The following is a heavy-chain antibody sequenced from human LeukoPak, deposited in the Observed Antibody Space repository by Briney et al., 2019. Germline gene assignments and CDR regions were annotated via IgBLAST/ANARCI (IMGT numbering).Heavy chain of an antibody. D-gene: IGHD1-1*01. Sequence: SETLSLTCAVHGGSFSGYYWSWIRQPPGKGLEWIGEINHSGSTNYNPSLKSRVTISVDTSKNQFSLKLSSVTAADTAVYYCARELAVGQPFDYWGQGTLVTVSS. CDR3: ARELAVGQPFDY. CDR2: INHSGST. V-gene: IGHV4-34*01. J-gene: IGHJ4*02. CDR1: GGSFSGYY.